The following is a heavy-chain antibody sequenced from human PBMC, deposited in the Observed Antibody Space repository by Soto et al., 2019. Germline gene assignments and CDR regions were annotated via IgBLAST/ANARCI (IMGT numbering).Heavy chain of an antibody. CDR1: GGSISSYY. Sequence: LSLTCTVSGGSISSYYWSWIRQPPGKGLEWIGYIYYSGSTNYNPSLKSRVTISVDTSKNQFSLKLSSLTAADTAVYYCASGQTGYSSNSYPHYYCYYGMDVWGQGTTVTVSS. J-gene: IGHJ6*02. CDR3: ASGQTGYSSNSYPHYYCYYGMDV. D-gene: IGHD6-13*01. V-gene: IGHV4-59*01. CDR2: IYYSGST.